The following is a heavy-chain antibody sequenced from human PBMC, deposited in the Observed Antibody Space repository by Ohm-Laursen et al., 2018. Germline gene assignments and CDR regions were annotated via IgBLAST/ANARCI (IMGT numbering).Heavy chain of an antibody. CDR3: ARDSPQFGVVNYFDL. CDR1: GGTFSSYA. J-gene: IGHJ2*01. V-gene: IGHV1-69*06. Sequence: GASVKVSCKASGGTFSSYAISWVRQAPGQGLEWMGGIIPIFGTANYAQKFQGRVTITADKPTSTAYMELSSLRSEDTAVYYCARDSPQFGVVNYFDLWGRGTLVTVSS. D-gene: IGHD2-21*01. CDR2: IIPIFGTA.